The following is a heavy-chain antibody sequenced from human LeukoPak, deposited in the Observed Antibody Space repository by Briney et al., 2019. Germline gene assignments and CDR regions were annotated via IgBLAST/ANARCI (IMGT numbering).Heavy chain of an antibody. D-gene: IGHD3-16*01. CDR2: ISGSGGST. V-gene: IGHV3-23*01. CDR3: ARGGGLDV. CDR1: GFTFSSYG. Sequence: GGSLRLSCAASGFTFSSYGMHWVRQAPGKGLEWVSAISGSGGSTYYADSVKGRFTISRDNAKNSLYLQMSNLRAEDTAVYFCARGGGLDVWGQGATVTVSS. J-gene: IGHJ6*02.